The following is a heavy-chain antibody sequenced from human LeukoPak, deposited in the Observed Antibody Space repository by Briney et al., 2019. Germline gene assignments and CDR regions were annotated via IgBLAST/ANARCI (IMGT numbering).Heavy chain of an antibody. Sequence: PGGSLRLSCVASGFTFSSYEMNWVRQAPGKGLEWVSYITSSGSSIYYADSVKGRFAISRDNAKKSLYLQMNSLRAEDTAVYYCAELGITMIGGVWGKGTTVTISS. V-gene: IGHV3-48*03. J-gene: IGHJ6*04. CDR1: GFTFSSYE. CDR2: ITSSGSSI. CDR3: AELGITMIGGV. D-gene: IGHD3-10*02.